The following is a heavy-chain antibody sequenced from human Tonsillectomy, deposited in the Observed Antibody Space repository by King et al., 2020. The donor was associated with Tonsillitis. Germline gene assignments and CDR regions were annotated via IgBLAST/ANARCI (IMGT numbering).Heavy chain of an antibody. D-gene: IGHD4-23*01. CDR1: GYSFTSYW. CDR2: IYPGDSDT. CDR3: ARTQFRDYGGNPWGFDY. Sequence: QLVQSGAEVKKPGESLKISCKGSGYSFTSYWIGWVRQMPGKGLGWMGIIYPGDSDTRYSPSFQGQGTISADKSISTAYLQWSSLKASDTAMYYCARTQFRDYGGNPWGFDYWGQGTLVTVSS. V-gene: IGHV5-51*01. J-gene: IGHJ4*02.